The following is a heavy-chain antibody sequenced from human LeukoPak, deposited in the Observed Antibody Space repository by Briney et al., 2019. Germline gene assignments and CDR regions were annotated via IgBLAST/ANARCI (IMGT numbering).Heavy chain of an antibody. D-gene: IGHD6-19*01. V-gene: IGHV3-7*01. J-gene: IGHJ4*02. CDR1: GFSFTTYW. CDR3: ARDLVAVAHFDS. CDR2: IKQDGSDI. Sequence: GGSLRLSCAASGFSFTTYWMSWVRQAPGKGLEWVANIKQDGSDIYYVDSVKGRFTISRDNAKNSLYLQMNSLRAEDTAVYYCARDLVAVAHFDSWGQGTLVTVSS.